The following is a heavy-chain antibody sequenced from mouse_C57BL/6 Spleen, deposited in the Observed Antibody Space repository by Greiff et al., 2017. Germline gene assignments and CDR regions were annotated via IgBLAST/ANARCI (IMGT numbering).Heavy chain of an antibody. CDR2: INYDGSST. V-gene: IGHV5-16*01. J-gene: IGHJ4*01. CDR1: GFTFSDYY. Sequence: EVMLVESEGGLVQPGSSMKLSCTASGFTFSDYYMAWVRQVPEKGLEWVANINYDGSSTYYLDSLKSRFIISRDNAKNILYLQMSSLKSEDTATYYCARVRGLRRKNYAMDYWGQGTSVTVSS. D-gene: IGHD2-4*01. CDR3: ARVRGLRRKNYAMDY.